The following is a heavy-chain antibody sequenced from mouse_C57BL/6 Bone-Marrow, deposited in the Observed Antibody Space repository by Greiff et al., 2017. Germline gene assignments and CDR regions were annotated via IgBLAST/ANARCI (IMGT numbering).Heavy chain of an antibody. D-gene: IGHD2-10*01. CDR2: IDPSDSET. Sequence: VQLQQPGAELVRPGSSVKLSCKASGYTFTSYWMHWVKQRPIQGLEWIGNIDPSDSETHYNQKFKDKATLTVDKSSSTAYMQLSSLTSEDSAVYYGARSYYGNYEGVDYWGQGTSVTVSS. V-gene: IGHV1-52*01. CDR1: GYTFTSYW. J-gene: IGHJ4*01. CDR3: ARSYYGNYEGVDY.